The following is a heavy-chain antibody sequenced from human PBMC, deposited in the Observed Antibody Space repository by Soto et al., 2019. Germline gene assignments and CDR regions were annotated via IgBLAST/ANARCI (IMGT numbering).Heavy chain of an antibody. J-gene: IGHJ4*02. D-gene: IGHD6-13*01. CDR3: ARVAAAGVFDY. CDR2: IYYSGST. CDR1: GGSVNSVNYY. V-gene: IGHV4-61*01. Sequence: SETLSLTCIVSGGSVNSVNYYWSWIRQPPGKGLEWIGYIYYSGSTNYNPSLKSRVTISVDTSKNQFSLKLSSVTAADTAVYYCARVAAAGVFDYWGQGTLVTVSS.